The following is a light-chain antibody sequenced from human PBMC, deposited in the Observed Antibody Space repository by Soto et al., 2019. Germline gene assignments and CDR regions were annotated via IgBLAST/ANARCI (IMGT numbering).Light chain of an antibody. J-gene: IGLJ1*01. CDR3: AAWADSLNGYV. Sequence: SVLTQPPSASGTPGQRVTISCFGSTSNIGCNTSYWFQPPPGTAPAHLLLRNTQRRAGVPGRFSGSNSSTSASLAMSGLQSEEEADYFCAAWADSLNGYVVGSWTKVTVL. V-gene: IGLV1-44*01. CDR1: TSNIGCNT. CDR2: RNT.